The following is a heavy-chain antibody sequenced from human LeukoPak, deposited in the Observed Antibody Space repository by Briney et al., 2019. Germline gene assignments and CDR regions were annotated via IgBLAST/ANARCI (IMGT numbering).Heavy chain of an antibody. CDR2: ISYSGST. D-gene: IGHD3-3*01. J-gene: IGHJ5*01. CDR3: ARELRIGSITTFGNWFDS. Sequence: SETLSLTCTVSGGSLTSYYWNWIRQPPGKGLEWIGYISYSGSTTYNPSLKSRLTMSVDTSKNQISLTLSSVTAADTAVYYCARELRIGSITTFGNWFDSWGQGTLVTVSS. CDR1: GGSLTSYY. V-gene: IGHV4-59*01.